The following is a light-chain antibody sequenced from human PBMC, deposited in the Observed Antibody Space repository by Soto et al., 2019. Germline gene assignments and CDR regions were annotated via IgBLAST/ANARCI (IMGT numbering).Light chain of an antibody. Sequence: QSVLTQPASVSGSPGQSITISCTGTSSDVGGYNYVSWYQQHPGKAPKLMIYAVSNRPSGVSNRFSGSKSGNTASLTISGLRAEDEADYYCSSYTSSSTYVFGTGTKVTVL. CDR1: SSDVGGYNY. J-gene: IGLJ1*01. CDR3: SSYTSSSTYV. V-gene: IGLV2-14*01. CDR2: AVS.